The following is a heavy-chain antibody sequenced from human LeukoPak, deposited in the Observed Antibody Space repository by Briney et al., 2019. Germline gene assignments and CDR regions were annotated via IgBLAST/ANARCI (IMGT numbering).Heavy chain of an antibody. CDR2: IYYSGST. Sequence: PSETLSLTCTVSGGSISSGGYYWSWIRQHPGKRLEWIGYIYYSGSTNYNPSLKSRVTISVDTSKNQFSLKLSSVTAADTAVYYCARDNVVPAAIHWFDPWGQGTLVTVFS. CDR3: ARDNVVPAAIHWFDP. V-gene: IGHV4-61*08. J-gene: IGHJ5*02. D-gene: IGHD2-2*01. CDR1: GGSISSGGYY.